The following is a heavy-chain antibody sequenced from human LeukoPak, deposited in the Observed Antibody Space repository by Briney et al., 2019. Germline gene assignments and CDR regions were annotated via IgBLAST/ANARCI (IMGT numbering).Heavy chain of an antibody. V-gene: IGHV3-48*03. D-gene: IGHD4-11*01. Sequence: GGSLRLSCSAPGFTLSTYAMHWVRQAPGKGLEWVSYISSSGSTIYYADSVKGRFTISRDNAKNSLYLQMNSLRAEDTAVYYCARIRSNYRGYFDYWGQGTLVTVSS. J-gene: IGHJ4*02. CDR2: ISSSGSTI. CDR3: ARIRSNYRGYFDY. CDR1: GFTLSTYA.